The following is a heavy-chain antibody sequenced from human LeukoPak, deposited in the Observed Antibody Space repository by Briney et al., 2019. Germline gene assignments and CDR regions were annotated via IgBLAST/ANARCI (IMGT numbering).Heavy chain of an antibody. V-gene: IGHV4-34*01. Sequence: SETLSLTCAVYGGSFSGYYWSWIRQLPGKGLEWIGEINHSGSTNYNPSLKSRVTISVDTSKNQFSLKLSSVTAADTAVYYCARQGTYYDYVWGSYPSIYFDYWGQGTLVTVSS. CDR3: ARQGTYYDYVWGSYPSIYFDY. CDR1: GGSFSGYY. J-gene: IGHJ4*02. CDR2: INHSGST. D-gene: IGHD3-16*02.